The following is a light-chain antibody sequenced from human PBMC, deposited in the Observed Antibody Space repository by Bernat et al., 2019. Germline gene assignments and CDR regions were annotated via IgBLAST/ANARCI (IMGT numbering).Light chain of an antibody. CDR3: QQHNNWPPLT. V-gene: IGKV3-15*01. CDR1: QSISTN. Sequence: EKVMTQSPATLSVSPGERVTLSCRASQSISTNLAWYQQKPGQAPRLLIYGASTRATGIPARFSGSGSGTEFTLTISSLQSEDFGVYYCQQHNNWPPLTFGGGTKVEIK. J-gene: IGKJ4*01. CDR2: GAS.